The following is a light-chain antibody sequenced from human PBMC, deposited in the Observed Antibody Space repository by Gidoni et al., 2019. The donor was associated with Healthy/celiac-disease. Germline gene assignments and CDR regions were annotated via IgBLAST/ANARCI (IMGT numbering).Light chain of an antibody. CDR1: QSISSW. CDR2: KAS. Sequence: DIQMTQSPSTLSASVGDRVTITCRASQSISSWLAWYQQKPGKAPKLLIYKASSLESGVPSRFSGSGSGTEFTLTISSLLPDDFATYYCQQYNSYPVTFXQXTKLEIK. CDR3: QQYNSYPVT. V-gene: IGKV1-5*03. J-gene: IGKJ2*01.